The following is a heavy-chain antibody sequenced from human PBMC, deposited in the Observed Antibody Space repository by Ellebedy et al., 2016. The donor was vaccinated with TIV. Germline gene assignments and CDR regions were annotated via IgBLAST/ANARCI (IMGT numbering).Heavy chain of an antibody. CDR3: ARGSFGVYRYFDY. J-gene: IGHJ4*02. CDR2: INQSGNT. CDR1: GESFSGYY. V-gene: IGHV4-34*01. D-gene: IGHD5/OR15-5a*01. Sequence: GSLRLSCVVNGESFSGYYCSWIRQPPGKGLEWIGEINQSGNTSYNPSLKSRVTMSVDTSKTQFSLELSSVTAADTAVYYCARGSFGVYRYFDYWGQGTLVTVSS.